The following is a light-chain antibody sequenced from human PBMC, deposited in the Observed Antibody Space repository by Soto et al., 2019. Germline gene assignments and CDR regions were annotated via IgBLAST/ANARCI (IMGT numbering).Light chain of an antibody. CDR3: QHYHSYPYT. CDR2: DAS. Sequence: IQMTQSPSTLCASVGDRVAITCLASQSIGGWLAWYQQRPGKAPRLLIYDASSVESGVPSRFSGSRSGTKFTLAISSLQPEDFATYYCQHYHSYPYTFGQGTRLEIK. V-gene: IGKV1-5*01. J-gene: IGKJ5*01. CDR1: QSIGGW.